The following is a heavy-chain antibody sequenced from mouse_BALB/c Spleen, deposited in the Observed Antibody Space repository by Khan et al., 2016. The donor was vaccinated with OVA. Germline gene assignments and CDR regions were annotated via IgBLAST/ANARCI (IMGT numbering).Heavy chain of an antibody. Sequence: DLVKPGASVKLSCKASGYTFTSYWINWIKQRPGQGLEWIGRIGPGSSTAYYNDMFKGKATLTVDTSSNTAYIQLSSLSSEDSAVYFCARENYYGRGCYAMDYWGQGVSVTVSA. J-gene: IGHJ4*01. CDR3: ARENYYGRGCYAMDY. CDR1: GYTFTSYW. CDR2: IGPGSSTA. V-gene: IGHV1S41*01. D-gene: IGHD1-1*01.